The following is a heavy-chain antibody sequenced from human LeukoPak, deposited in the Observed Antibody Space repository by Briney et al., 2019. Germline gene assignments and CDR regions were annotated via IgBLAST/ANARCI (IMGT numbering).Heavy chain of an antibody. V-gene: IGHV4-39*07. CDR2: IYYSGST. CDR1: GGSISSNNYY. D-gene: IGHD6-19*01. Sequence: SETLSLTCTVSGGSISSNNYYWGWIRQPPGKGLEWIGSIYYSGSTYYNPSLKSRVTISVDTSKNQFSLKLSSVTAADTAVYYCARQVAGTRNYYYYMDVWGKGTTVTVSS. J-gene: IGHJ6*03. CDR3: ARQVAGTRNYYYYMDV.